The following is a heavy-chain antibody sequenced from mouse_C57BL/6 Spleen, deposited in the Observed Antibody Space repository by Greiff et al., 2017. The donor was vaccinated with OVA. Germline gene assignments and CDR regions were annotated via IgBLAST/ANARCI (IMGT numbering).Heavy chain of an antibody. J-gene: IGHJ4*01. CDR1: GYTFTSYW. CDR2: IHPNSGST. V-gene: IGHV1-64*01. Sequence: QVQLQQSGAELVKPGASVKLSCKASGYTFTSYWMHWVKQRPGQGLEWIGMIHPNSGSTNYNEKFKSKATLTVDKSSSTAYMQLSSLTSEDSAVYYCAREGVDYDADYYAMDYWGQGTSVTVSS. CDR3: AREGVDYDADYYAMDY. D-gene: IGHD2-4*01.